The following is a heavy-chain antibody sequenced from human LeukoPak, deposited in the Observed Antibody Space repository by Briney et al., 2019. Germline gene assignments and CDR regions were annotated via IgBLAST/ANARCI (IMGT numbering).Heavy chain of an antibody. D-gene: IGHD2-15*01. J-gene: IGHJ4*02. V-gene: IGHV3-53*01. CDR2: LYSAGAT. CDR1: GFTVSSNY. Sequence: GGSLRLSCAASGFTVSSNYMSWVRQAPGKGLEWVSILYSAGATYYPDSVKGRFTISRDNSKNTLYLQMNSLRVEDTAVYYCASGGTGARKFYSDPFHHWGQGTLVTVSS. CDR3: ASGGTGARKFYSDPFHH.